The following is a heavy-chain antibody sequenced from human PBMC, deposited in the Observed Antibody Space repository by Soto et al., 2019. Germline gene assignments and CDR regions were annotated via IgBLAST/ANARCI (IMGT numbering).Heavy chain of an antibody. J-gene: IGHJ4*02. V-gene: IGHV3-48*01. CDR3: ARDPKYNWNIYYFDY. D-gene: IGHD1-20*01. CDR2: ISSSSSTI. Sequence: GGSLRLSCAASGFTFSSYSMNWVRQAPGKGLEWVSYISSSSSTIYYADPVKGRFTISRDNAKNSLYLQMNSLRAEDTAVYYCARDPKYNWNIYYFDYWGQGTLVTVSS. CDR1: GFTFSSYS.